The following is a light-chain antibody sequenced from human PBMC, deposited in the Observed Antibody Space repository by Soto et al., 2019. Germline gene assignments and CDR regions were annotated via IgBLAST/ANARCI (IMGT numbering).Light chain of an antibody. J-gene: IGKJ4*01. CDR3: QQASSFPLI. Sequence: IQMTQSPSSVSASVGDTVTITCRASQGIGSWLAWYHQIPGKAPKLLIYSASSLQSGTPSRFTGRGSGAAFTLPITNLQPEDVGDYHCQQASSFPLIFGGGTKVEIK. V-gene: IGKV1-12*01. CDR2: SAS. CDR1: QGIGSW.